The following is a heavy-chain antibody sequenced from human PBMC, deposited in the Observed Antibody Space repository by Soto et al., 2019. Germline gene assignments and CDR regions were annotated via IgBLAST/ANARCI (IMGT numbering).Heavy chain of an antibody. V-gene: IGHV4-4*07. J-gene: IGHJ6*02. CDR3: ATEMGLERRDYYYYYGMDV. Sequence: SETLSLTCTVSGGSISSYYWSWIRQPAGKGLEWIGRIYTSGSTNYNPSLKSRVTMSVDTSKNQFSLKLSSVTAADTAVYYCATEMGLERRDYYYYYGMDVWGQGTTVTVSS. CDR2: IYTSGST. D-gene: IGHD1-1*01. CDR1: GGSISSYY.